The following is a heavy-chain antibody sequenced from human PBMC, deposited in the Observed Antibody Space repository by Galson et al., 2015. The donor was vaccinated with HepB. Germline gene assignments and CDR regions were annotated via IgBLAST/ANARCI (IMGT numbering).Heavy chain of an antibody. Sequence: SLRLSCAASGFTFSSYSMNWVRQAPGKGLEWVSSISSSSSYIYYADSVKGRFTISRDNAKNSLYLQMNSLRAEDTAVYYCARCGTSRAYYYYGMDVWGQGTTVTVSS. D-gene: IGHD2-2*01. CDR1: GFTFSSYS. V-gene: IGHV3-21*01. J-gene: IGHJ6*02. CDR2: ISSSSSYI. CDR3: ARCGTSRAYYYYGMDV.